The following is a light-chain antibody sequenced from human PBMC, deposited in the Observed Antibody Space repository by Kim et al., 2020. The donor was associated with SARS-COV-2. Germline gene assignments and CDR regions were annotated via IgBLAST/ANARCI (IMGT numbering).Light chain of an antibody. CDR2: QDN. V-gene: IGLV3-1*01. CDR3: QAWDSSTVV. CDR1: KLGDKY. J-gene: IGLJ3*02. Sequence: SYELTQPPSLSVSPGQTASIPCSGDKLGDKYVDWYQQKPGQSPVVVIYQDNKRPSGIPERFSGSNSENTATLTISGTQAMDEADYYCQAWDSSTVVFGGGTQLTVL.